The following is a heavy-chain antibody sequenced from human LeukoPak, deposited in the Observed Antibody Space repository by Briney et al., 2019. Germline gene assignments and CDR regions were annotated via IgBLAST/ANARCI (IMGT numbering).Heavy chain of an antibody. V-gene: IGHV4-61*01. CDR3: ARSSYGDYALFDY. D-gene: IGHD4-17*01. J-gene: IGHJ4*02. Sequence: SETLSLTCTVSGGSISSSSYYWSWIRQPPGKGLEWIGYIYYSGSTNYNPSLKSRVTISVDTSKNQFSLKLSSVTAADTAVYYCARSSYGDYALFDYWGQGTLVTVSS. CDR1: GGSISSSSYY. CDR2: IYYSGST.